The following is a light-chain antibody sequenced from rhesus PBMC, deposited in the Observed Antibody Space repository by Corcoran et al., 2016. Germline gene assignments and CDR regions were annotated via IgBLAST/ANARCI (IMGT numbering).Light chain of an antibody. CDR1: QSVRSY. V-gene: IGKV3S9*01. J-gene: IGKJ2*01. CDR2: GAS. CDR3: HQYNNWNS. Sequence: EIVMTQSPATLSLSPGERATLSCRASQSVRSYVAWYQQKPAQAPRLPINGASSRATGIPDRLRGSGAGTDFTLIISSLEPEDVRVYYCHQYNNWNSFGQGTKVEIK.